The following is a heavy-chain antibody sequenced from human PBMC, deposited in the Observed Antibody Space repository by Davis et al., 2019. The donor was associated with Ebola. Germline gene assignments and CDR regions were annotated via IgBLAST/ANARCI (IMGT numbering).Heavy chain of an antibody. D-gene: IGHD6-19*01. CDR2: IYYSGST. CDR1: GGSISSYY. J-gene: IGHJ3*02. Sequence: SETLSLTCTVSGGSISSYYWSWIRQPPGKGLEWIGYIYYSGSTNYNPPLKSRVTISVDTSKNQFSLKLSSVTAADTAVYYCATKKRIAVAGTRAFDIWGQGTMVTVSS. V-gene: IGHV4-59*08. CDR3: ATKKRIAVAGTRAFDI.